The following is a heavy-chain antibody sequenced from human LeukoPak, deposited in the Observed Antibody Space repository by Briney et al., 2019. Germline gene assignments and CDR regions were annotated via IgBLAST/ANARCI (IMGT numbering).Heavy chain of an antibody. Sequence: GGSLRLSCAASGFTFSSYAMSWVRQAPGKGLEWVSAISGSGGSTYYADSVKGRFTISRDNSKNTLYLQLNSLKTEDTAVYYCVRVVTTGSGWYHFDNWGLGTLVAVSS. J-gene: IGHJ4*02. V-gene: IGHV3-23*01. D-gene: IGHD6-13*01. CDR3: VRVVTTGSGWYHFDN. CDR2: ISGSGGST. CDR1: GFTFSSYA.